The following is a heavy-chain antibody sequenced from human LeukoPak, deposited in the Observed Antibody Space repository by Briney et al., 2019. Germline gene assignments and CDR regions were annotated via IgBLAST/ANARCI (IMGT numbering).Heavy chain of an antibody. Sequence: GGSLQISCQGSGSSFTSYWIGWVRQLPGKGLEWMGIIYPGDSDTRYSPSFQGQVTISADKSISTAYLQWSSLKASDTAMYYCARSLSGVDYWGQGTLVTVSS. J-gene: IGHJ4*02. CDR1: GSSFTSYW. D-gene: IGHD6-19*01. V-gene: IGHV5-51*01. CDR3: ARSLSGVDY. CDR2: IYPGDSDT.